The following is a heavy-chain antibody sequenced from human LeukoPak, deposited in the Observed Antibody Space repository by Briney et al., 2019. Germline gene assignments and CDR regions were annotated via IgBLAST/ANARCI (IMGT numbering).Heavy chain of an antibody. V-gene: IGHV4-4*02. CDR3: ARVPSATWWGAWFDP. CDR1: GGSISSSNW. CDR2: IYHSGST. D-gene: IGHD2-15*01. Sequence: SETLSLTCAVSGGSISSSNWWSWVRQPPGKGLEWIGEIYHSGSTNYNPSLKSRVTISVDKSKNQFSLKLSSVTAADTAVYYCARVPSATWWGAWFDPWGQGTLVTVSS. J-gene: IGHJ5*02.